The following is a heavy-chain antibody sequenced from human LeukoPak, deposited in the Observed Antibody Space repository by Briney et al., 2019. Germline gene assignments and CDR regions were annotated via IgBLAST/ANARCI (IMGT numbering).Heavy chain of an antibody. CDR1: GFTFSSYG. Sequence: GGSLRLSCAASGFTFSSYGMHWVRQAPGKGLEWVAVISYDGSNKYYADSVKGRFTISRGNSKNTLYLQMNSLRAEDTAVYYCAKVPAPYDSSGYDYWGQGTLVTVSS. CDR3: AKVPAPYDSSGYDY. D-gene: IGHD3-22*01. J-gene: IGHJ4*02. V-gene: IGHV3-30*18. CDR2: ISYDGSNK.